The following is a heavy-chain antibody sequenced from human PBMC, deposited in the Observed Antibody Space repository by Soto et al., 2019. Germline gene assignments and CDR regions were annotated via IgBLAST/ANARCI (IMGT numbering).Heavy chain of an antibody. CDR2: IIPMIDIT. CDR1: GYTFTSYA. V-gene: IGHV1-69*04. Sequence: GASVKVSCKASGYTFTSYAIHWVRQAPGQRLEWMGRIIPMIDITNTAQNFQGRVTITADKSTSTAYLELSALRSDDTAIYFCTLGSWSAETFDIWGRGTLVTVSS. D-gene: IGHD6-13*01. J-gene: IGHJ3*02. CDR3: TLGSWSAETFDI.